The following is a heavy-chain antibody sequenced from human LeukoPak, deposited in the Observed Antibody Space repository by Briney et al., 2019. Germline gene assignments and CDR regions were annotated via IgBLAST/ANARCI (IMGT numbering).Heavy chain of an antibody. J-gene: IGHJ5*02. CDR1: GFTFSSYS. CDR2: ISSSSSYI. CDR3: ASTSYCSSTSCPHEA. Sequence: GGSLRLSCAASGFTFSSYSMNWVRQAPGKGLEWVSSISSSSSYIYYADSVKGRFTISRDNAKNSLYLQMNSLRAEDTAVYYWASTSYCSSTSCPHEAWGQGTLVTVSS. D-gene: IGHD2-2*01. V-gene: IGHV3-21*01.